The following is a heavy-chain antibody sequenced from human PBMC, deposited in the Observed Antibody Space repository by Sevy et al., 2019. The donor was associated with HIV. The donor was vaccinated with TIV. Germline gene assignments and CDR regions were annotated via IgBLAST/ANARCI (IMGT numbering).Heavy chain of an antibody. D-gene: IGHD3-3*01. CDR3: ARHRPQGVVIIPGSGYHYGADF. CDR2: MSAYTGDT. CDR1: GYSFNMYG. V-gene: IGHV1-18*01. Sequence: ASVKVSCKTSGYSFNMYGISWVRQAPGQGLEWMGWMSAYTGDTDYRQMFRGRVTMTTDASTNTAYMELRRLTSDDTAVYYCARHRPQGVVIIPGSGYHYGADFWGQGTMVTVSS. J-gene: IGHJ6*02.